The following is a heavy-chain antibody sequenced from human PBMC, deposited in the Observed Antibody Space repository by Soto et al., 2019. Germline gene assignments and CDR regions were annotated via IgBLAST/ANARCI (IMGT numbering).Heavy chain of an antibody. CDR3: ARQHYDSSGYYEASAFDI. CDR2: ICPGDSDI. V-gene: IGHV5-51*01. D-gene: IGHD3-22*01. CDR1: GYSFTTFW. Sequence: HGESLKISCKTSGYSFTTFWIGWVRQMPGKGLEWMGIICPGDSDIRYSPSFQGQVTISADKSISTAYLQWSSLKASDTAMYYCARQHYDSSGYYEASAFDIWGQGTMVTVSS. J-gene: IGHJ3*02.